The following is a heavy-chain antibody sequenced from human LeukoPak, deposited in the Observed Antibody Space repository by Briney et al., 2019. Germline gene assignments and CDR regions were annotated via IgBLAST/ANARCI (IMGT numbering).Heavy chain of an antibody. CDR1: GFTFRNCA. CDR3: ARARVTAPYFDY. J-gene: IGHJ4*02. CDR2: ISSSSSYI. V-gene: IGHV3-21*01. D-gene: IGHD2-21*02. Sequence: TGGSLRLSCAASGFTFRNCAMSWVRQAPGKGLEWVSSISSSSSYIYYADSAKGRFTISRDNAKNSLYLQMNSLRAEDTAVYYCARARVTAPYFDYWGQGTLVTVSS.